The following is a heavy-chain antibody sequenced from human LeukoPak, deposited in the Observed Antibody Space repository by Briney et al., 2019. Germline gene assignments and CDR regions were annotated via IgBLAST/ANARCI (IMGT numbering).Heavy chain of an antibody. CDR3: ASGRYSSSPEFDY. CDR2: IYYSGST. CDR1: GGSISSYY. Sequence: PSETLSLTCTVSGGSISSYYWSWIRQPPGKGLEWIGYIYYSGSTNYNPSLKSRVTISVDTSKNQFSLKLSSVTAADTAVYYCASGRYSSSPEFDYWGQGTLVTVSS. J-gene: IGHJ4*02. D-gene: IGHD6-6*01. V-gene: IGHV4-59*01.